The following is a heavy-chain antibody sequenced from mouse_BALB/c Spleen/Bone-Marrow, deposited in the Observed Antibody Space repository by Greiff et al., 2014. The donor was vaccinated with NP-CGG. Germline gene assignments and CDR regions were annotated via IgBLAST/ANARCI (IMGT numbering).Heavy chain of an antibody. V-gene: IGHV1-39*01. J-gene: IGHJ3*01. Sequence: EVQLQQSXPELEKPGASVKISCKASGHSFTGYNVNWVKQSHGKSLEWIGNIDPYYGTTTFNQKFKDKATLTVDKSSSTAYMQLKSLTSEDSAVYYCTRSRAYFRDWFAYWGQGTLVTVSA. CDR2: IDPYYGTT. D-gene: IGHD2-14*01. CDR3: TRSRAYFRDWFAY. CDR1: GHSFTGYN.